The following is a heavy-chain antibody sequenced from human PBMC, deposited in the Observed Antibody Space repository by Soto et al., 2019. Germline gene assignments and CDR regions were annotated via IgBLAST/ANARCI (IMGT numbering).Heavy chain of an antibody. CDR1: GFTFSSHW. CDR3: ARGVPDHYGFAV. V-gene: IGHV3-74*01. J-gene: IGHJ3*01. CDR2: IKTDGSST. Sequence: EVQLVESGGGLVQPGGSRRVSCAASGFTFSSHWMHWFRQVPGKGLEWVSRIKTDGSSTNYADSVKGRFTISRDNAKNTVYLEMNSLRAEDTAVYYCARGVPDHYGFAVWGQGTMVTVSS.